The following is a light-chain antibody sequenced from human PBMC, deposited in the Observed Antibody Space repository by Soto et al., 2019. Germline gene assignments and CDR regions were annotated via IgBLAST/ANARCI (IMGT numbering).Light chain of an antibody. CDR1: HSVSSN. CDR3: HQYNSWPRT. CDR2: GAT. J-gene: IGKJ1*01. V-gene: IGKV3-15*01. Sequence: EIVMTQSPATLSVSPGERATLSCRASHSVSSNFAWYQQRPGQSPRLLIYGATTRATGNPDRFSGSGSGTEFTLTISSLQSEDFGVYYCHQYNSWPRTFGQGTKVEIK.